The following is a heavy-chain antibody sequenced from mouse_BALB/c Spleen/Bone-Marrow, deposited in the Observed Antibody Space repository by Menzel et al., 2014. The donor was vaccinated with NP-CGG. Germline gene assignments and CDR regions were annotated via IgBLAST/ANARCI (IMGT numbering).Heavy chain of an antibody. CDR1: GFTFSDYG. CDR3: ATIYYGNSYAMDC. Sequence: EVKLMESGGGLVQPGGSRKLSCAASGFTFSDYGMAWVRQAPGKGPEWVAFISNLAYSIYYADTVTGRFTISRENAKNTLYLEMSSLRSEDTAMYYCATIYYGNSYAMDCWGQGTSVTVSS. CDR2: ISNLAYSI. V-gene: IGHV5-15*02. J-gene: IGHJ4*01. D-gene: IGHD2-1*01.